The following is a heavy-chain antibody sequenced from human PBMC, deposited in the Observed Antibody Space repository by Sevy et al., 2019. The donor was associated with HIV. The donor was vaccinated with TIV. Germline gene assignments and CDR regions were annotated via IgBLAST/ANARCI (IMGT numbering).Heavy chain of an antibody. CDR1: GGSISSGNYY. CDR2: ISYTGNT. Sequence: SETLSLTCTVSGGSISSGNYYWHWIRQPPGKGLEWIGYISYTGNTYYNPSLKSPVTISVDTSNNQFSLRLTSVTAADTAVYYCARDATEYTSSPVWFDPWGQGTLVTVSS. D-gene: IGHD6-6*01. V-gene: IGHV4-30-4*01. J-gene: IGHJ5*02. CDR3: ARDATEYTSSPVWFDP.